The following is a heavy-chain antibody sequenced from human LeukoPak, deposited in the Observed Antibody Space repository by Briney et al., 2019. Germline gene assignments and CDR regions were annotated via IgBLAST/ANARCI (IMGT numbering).Heavy chain of an antibody. Sequence: SETLSLTCTVSGGSISSYYWSWIRQPPGKGLEWIGYIYYSGSTNYNPSLTSRVTTSLDMSKNQFSLKLRSVTAADTAVYYCARESTVGKYYMDVWGKGTTVTVSS. D-gene: IGHD4-23*01. CDR3: ARESTVGKYYMDV. CDR1: GGSISSYY. J-gene: IGHJ6*03. CDR2: IYYSGST. V-gene: IGHV4-59*12.